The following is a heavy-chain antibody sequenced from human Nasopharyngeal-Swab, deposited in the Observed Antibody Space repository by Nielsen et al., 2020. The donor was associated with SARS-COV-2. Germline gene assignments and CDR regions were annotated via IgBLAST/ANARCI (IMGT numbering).Heavy chain of an antibody. D-gene: IGHD5-18*01. V-gene: IGHV3-30-3*01. CDR2: ISYDGSNK. CDR3: TRDLAFPDTAMNIHLGY. Sequence: WIRQPPGKGLEWVAVISYDGSNKCYADSVKGRFTIFRDNSKNTLYLQMNSLRAEDTAVYYCTRDLAFPDTAMNIHLGYWGQGALVTVSS. J-gene: IGHJ4*02.